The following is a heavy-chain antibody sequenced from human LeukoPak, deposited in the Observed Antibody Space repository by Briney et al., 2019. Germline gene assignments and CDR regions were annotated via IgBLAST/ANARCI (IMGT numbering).Heavy chain of an antibody. Sequence: PSETLSLTCAVYGGSFSGYYWSWIRQPPGKGLEWIGEITHSGSTNYNPSLKSRVTYSVDTSRNQFSLKLSSVTAADTAVYYCARAYSSSGLLDYWGQGTLVTVSS. CDR1: GGSFSGYY. J-gene: IGHJ4*02. V-gene: IGHV4-34*01. CDR3: ARAYSSSGLLDY. D-gene: IGHD6-6*01. CDR2: ITHSGST.